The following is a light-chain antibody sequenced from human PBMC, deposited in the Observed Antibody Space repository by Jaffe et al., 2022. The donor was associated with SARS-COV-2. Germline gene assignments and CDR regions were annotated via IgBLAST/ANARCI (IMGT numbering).Light chain of an antibody. J-gene: IGLJ3*02. V-gene: IGLV1-51*02. CDR1: SSNIGDHY. CDR2: ETT. Sequence: QSVLTQPPSVSAAPGQKVTISCSGRSSNIGDHYVSWYQQLPGTAPKLLIYETTKRPSGIPDRFSGSKSGTSATLDITGLQTGDEADYYCGAWDNSLTGWVFGGGTKLTVL. CDR3: GAWDNSLTGWV.